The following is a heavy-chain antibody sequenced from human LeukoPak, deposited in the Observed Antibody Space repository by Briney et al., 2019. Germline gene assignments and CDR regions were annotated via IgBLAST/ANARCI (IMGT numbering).Heavy chain of an antibody. J-gene: IGHJ6*03. CDR3: ARVKRGAAYYYYYMDV. CDR1: GGSISSYY. Sequence: SETLSLTCTVSGGSISSYYWSWIRQPPGKGLEWIGYIYYSGSTNYNPSLKSRVTISVDTSKNQFSLKLSSVTAADTAVYYCARVKRGAAYYYYYMDVWGKGTTVTISS. CDR2: IYYSGST. D-gene: IGHD2-15*01. V-gene: IGHV4-59*01.